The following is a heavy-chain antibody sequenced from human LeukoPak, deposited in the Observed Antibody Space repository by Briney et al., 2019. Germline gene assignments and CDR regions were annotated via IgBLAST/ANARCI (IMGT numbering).Heavy chain of an antibody. D-gene: IGHD4-11*01. V-gene: IGHV3-48*04. CDR3: ARDMTTTGADDY. CDR2: ISGSGDII. Sequence: GGSLRLSCTASGFTFSAYPMTWVRQAPGKGLEWVSYISGSGDIIYYADSVKGRFTISRDNAKNSLYLQMDSLRAEDTAIYYCARDMTTTGADDYWGQGTLVTVSS. J-gene: IGHJ4*02. CDR1: GFTFSAYP.